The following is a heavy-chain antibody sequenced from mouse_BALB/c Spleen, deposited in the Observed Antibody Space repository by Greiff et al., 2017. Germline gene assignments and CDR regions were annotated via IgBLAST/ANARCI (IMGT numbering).Heavy chain of an antibody. D-gene: IGHD1-1*01. Sequence: EVKLVESGGGLVKPGGSLKLSCAASGFAFSSYVMSWVRQTPEKRLEWVAYISSGGGSTYYPDTVKGRFTISRANAKNTLYLQMSSLKSEDTAMYSCASGYGSRWEFYFDDWGQGTTLTVSS. CDR1: GFAFSSYV. CDR2: ISSGGGST. V-gene: IGHV5-12-1*01. J-gene: IGHJ2*01. CDR3: ASGYGSRWEFYFDD.